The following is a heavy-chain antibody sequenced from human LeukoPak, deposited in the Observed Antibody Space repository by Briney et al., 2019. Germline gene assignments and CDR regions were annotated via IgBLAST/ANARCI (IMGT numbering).Heavy chain of an antibody. D-gene: IGHD4-17*01. CDR3: AKDESLRNYYFDY. CDR1: GFTFSSYA. J-gene: IGHJ4*02. CDR2: ISYDGSNK. V-gene: IGHV3-30-3*01. Sequence: GGSLRLSCAASGFTFSSYAMHWVRQAPGKGLEWVAVISYDGSNKYYADSVKGRFTISRDNSKNTLYLQMNSLRAEDTAVYYCAKDESLRNYYFDYWGQGTLVTVSS.